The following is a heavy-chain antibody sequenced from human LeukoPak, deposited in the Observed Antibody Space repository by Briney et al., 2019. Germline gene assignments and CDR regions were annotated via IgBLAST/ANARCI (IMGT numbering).Heavy chain of an antibody. CDR1: GSSISSYY. D-gene: IGHD6-6*01. J-gene: IGHJ4*02. V-gene: IGHV4-59*01. CDR2: IYYNGST. Sequence: SETLSLTCTVSGSSISSYYWSWIRQPPGKGLEWIGYIYYNGSTNYNPSLKSRVTISVDTPKNQFSLKLSSVTAADTAVYYCARVDPDSSSTLEVFDYWGQGTLVTVSS. CDR3: ARVDPDSSSTLEVFDY.